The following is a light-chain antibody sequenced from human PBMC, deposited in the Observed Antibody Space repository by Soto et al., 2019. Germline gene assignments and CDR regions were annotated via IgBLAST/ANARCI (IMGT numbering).Light chain of an antibody. V-gene: IGKV3-15*01. CDR1: QSVRTN. CDR2: GAS. CDR3: QQYNSYPLT. Sequence: ETVMTQSPATLSVSPGERVTLSCRASQSVRTNLVWYQQSPGQPPRLLIYGASDRVAGVPDRFSGSGSGTDFTLTISSLQPDDFATYYCQQYNSYPLTFGGGTKVEIK. J-gene: IGKJ4*01.